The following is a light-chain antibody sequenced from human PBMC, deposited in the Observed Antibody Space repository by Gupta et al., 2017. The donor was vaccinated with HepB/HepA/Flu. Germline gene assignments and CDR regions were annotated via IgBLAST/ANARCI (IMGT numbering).Light chain of an antibody. Sequence: EIVLTQSPATLSLSPGERATLSCRASQSVSSYLAWYQQKPGQAPRLLIYDASNRANGIPARFSGSGYGTEFTLTISSREPEDFAVYYCQHRSNCPITFGQGTPVDIK. CDR3: QHRSNCPIT. CDR1: QSVSSY. J-gene: IGKJ5*01. CDR2: DAS. V-gene: IGKV3-11*01.